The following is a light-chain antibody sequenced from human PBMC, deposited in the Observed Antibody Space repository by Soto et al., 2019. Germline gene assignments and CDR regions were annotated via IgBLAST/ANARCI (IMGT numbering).Light chain of an antibody. J-gene: IGKJ4*01. CDR1: QNVTYY. CDR2: DTS. CDR3: HQRGDWPT. V-gene: IGKV3-11*01. Sequence: EIVVTQSPATLSLSPGDRATLSCRTSQNVTYYLAWYQQKPGQAPRLLIYDTSNRATGIPARFTGSGSGTDVTLTISSLEPEDFAVYYCHQRGDWPTFGGGTKVEVK.